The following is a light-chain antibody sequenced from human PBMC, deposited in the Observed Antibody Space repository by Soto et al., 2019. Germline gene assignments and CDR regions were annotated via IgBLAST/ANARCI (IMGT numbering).Light chain of an antibody. CDR3: AAWEDSLFGPV. V-gene: IGLV1-44*01. CDR1: HSNIGINP. CDR2: KDT. J-gene: IGLJ3*02. Sequence: QSVLTQPPSASGTPGQRVTISCSGSHSNIGINPVNWYQLLPGTAPKLLLYKDTQRPSGVPDRFSGSKSGTSASLAISGLQYEDEGVYYCAAWEDSLFGPVFGGGTKLTVL.